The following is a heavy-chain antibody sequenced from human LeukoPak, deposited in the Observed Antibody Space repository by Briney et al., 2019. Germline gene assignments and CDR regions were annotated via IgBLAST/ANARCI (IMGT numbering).Heavy chain of an antibody. CDR1: GGSISSHY. CDR3: ASWKLYCSSTSCYYYFDY. J-gene: IGHJ4*02. Sequence: SETLSLTCTVSGGSISSHYLSWIRQPPGKGLEWIGYIYYSGSTNYNPSLKSRVTISVDTSKNQFSLKLSSVTAADTAVYYCASWKLYCSSTSCYYYFDYWGQGTLVTVSS. D-gene: IGHD2-2*01. CDR2: IYYSGST. V-gene: IGHV4-59*11.